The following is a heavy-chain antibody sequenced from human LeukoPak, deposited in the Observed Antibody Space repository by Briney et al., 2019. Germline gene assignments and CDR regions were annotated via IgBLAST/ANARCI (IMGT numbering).Heavy chain of an antibody. CDR3: AREYYDYVWGSFSTNWFDP. CDR1: GYTFTSYY. D-gene: IGHD3-16*01. CDR2: INPSGGST. V-gene: IGHV1-46*01. J-gene: IGHJ5*02. Sequence: ASVNVSCKASGYTFTSYYMHWVRQAPGQGLEWMGIINPSGGSTSYAQKFQGRVTMTRDTSTSTVYMELSSLGSEDTAVYYCAREYYDYVWGSFSTNWFDPWGQGTLVTVSS.